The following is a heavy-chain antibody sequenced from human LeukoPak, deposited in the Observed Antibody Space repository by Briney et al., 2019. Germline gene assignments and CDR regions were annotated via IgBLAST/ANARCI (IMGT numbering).Heavy chain of an antibody. V-gene: IGHV3-21*01. Sequence: PGGSLRLSCAASGFTFSTYSMNWVRQAPGKGLEWVSSIGGSGRSIYYADSVKGRFTISRDNAKNSLFLQMNSLRAEDTAVYYCARESAESFDYWGQGTLVTVSS. CDR2: IGGSGRSI. J-gene: IGHJ4*02. CDR3: ARESAESFDY. CDR1: GFTFSTYS. D-gene: IGHD6-25*01.